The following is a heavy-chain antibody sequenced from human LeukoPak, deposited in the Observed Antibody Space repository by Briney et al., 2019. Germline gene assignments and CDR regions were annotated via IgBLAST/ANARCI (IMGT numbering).Heavy chain of an antibody. J-gene: IGHJ5*02. V-gene: IGHV3-15*01. Sequence: GGSLRLSCAASGFTFSSYSMNWVRQAPGKGLEWVGRIKSKTDGGTTDYAAPVKGRFTISRDDSKNTLYLQLSSLKTEDTAVYYCTTSPRSDCSSTSCLGNWFDPWGQGTLVTVSS. CDR3: TTSPRSDCSSTSCLGNWFDP. CDR2: IKSKTDGGTT. D-gene: IGHD2-2*01. CDR1: GFTFSSYS.